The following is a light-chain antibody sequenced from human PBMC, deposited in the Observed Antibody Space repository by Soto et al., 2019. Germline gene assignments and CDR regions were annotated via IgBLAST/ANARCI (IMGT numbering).Light chain of an antibody. CDR3: QQYGSSQWT. V-gene: IGKV3-20*01. J-gene: IGKJ1*01. Sequence: EIVLTQSPATLSLSPGERATLSCRASPSVSSSYLAWYQQKPGQAPRLLIYGASSRATGIPDRFSGSGSGTDFTLTISRLEPEDFAVYYCQQYGSSQWTFGQGTKVDIK. CDR2: GAS. CDR1: PSVSSSY.